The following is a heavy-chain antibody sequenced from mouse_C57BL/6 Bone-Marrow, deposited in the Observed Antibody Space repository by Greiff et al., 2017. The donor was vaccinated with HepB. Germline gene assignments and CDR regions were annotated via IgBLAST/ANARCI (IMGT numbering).Heavy chain of an antibody. CDR2: ISSGGSYT. J-gene: IGHJ3*01. V-gene: IGHV5-6*02. Sequence: DVMLVESGGDLVKPGGSLKLSCAASGFTFSSYGMSWVRQTPDKRLEWVATISSGGSYTYYPDSVKGRFTISRDNAKNTLYLQMSSLKSEDTAMYYCARHPLLRDAYWGQGTLVTVSA. CDR1: GFTFSSYG. CDR3: ARHPLLRDAY. D-gene: IGHD1-2*01.